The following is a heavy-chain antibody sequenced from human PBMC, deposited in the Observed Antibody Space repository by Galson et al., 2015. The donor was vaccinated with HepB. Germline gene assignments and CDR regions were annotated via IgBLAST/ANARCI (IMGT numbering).Heavy chain of an antibody. V-gene: IGHV3-30-3*01. CDR1: GFTFSSYA. J-gene: IGHJ4*02. CDR3: ARPSIIIDVLTSIPY. D-gene: IGHD1-14*01. Sequence: SLRLSCAASGFTFSSYAMYWVRQAPGKGLEWVAVISSDGSNKYFADSVKGRFTISRDNSKSTLYLQMNSLRAEDTAVYFCARPSIIIDVLTSIPYWGQGTLVTVSS. CDR2: ISSDGSNK.